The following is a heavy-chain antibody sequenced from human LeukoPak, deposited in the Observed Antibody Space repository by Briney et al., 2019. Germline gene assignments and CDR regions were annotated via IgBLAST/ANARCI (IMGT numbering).Heavy chain of an antibody. J-gene: IGHJ4*02. CDR1: GFTFSSYT. D-gene: IGHD5-12*01. CDR2: ISSSGSYI. V-gene: IGHV3-21*06. CDR3: ARPGYSGYIIGYYFDY. Sequence: GGSLRHSCAAFGFTFSSYTMNWVRQAPGKGLEWVSSISSSGSYIYYADSLKGRFTISRDNAKNSLYLQMNSLRAEDTAVYYCARPGYSGYIIGYYFDYWGQGTLVTVSS.